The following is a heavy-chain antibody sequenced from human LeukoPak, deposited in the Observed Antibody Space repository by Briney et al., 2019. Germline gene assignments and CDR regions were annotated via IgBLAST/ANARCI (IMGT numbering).Heavy chain of an antibody. CDR1: GYTXTRYY. V-gene: IGHV1-46*01. Sequence: GASVKVSCKASGYTXTRYYMHGVRQAPGPGLEWMGITNTSDGSSSYAQKFQGRVTMTRDASTSKVYMELSSLRSEDTAVYYCARDRGETTVTTFYYWGQGTLVTVSS. D-gene: IGHD4-17*01. CDR2: TNTSDGSS. CDR3: ARDRGETTVTTFYY. J-gene: IGHJ4*02.